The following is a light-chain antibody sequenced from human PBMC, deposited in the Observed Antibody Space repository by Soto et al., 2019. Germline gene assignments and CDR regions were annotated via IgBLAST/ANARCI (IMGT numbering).Light chain of an antibody. J-gene: IGKJ1*01. CDR3: QQYNNWPWT. V-gene: IGKV3-15*01. CDR2: GAS. CDR1: QSVSSN. Sequence: EIVMTQSPATLSVSLGERATLXXRASQSVSSNLAWYQQKPGQAPRXFIYGASTRATGIPARFSGSGAGTDFTLTISSLQSEDFAVYYCQQYNNWPWTFGQGTKVDIK.